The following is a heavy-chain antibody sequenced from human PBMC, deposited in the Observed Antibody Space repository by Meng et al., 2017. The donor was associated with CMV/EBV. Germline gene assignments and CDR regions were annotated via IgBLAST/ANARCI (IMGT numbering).Heavy chain of an antibody. Sequence: SVKVSCKASGGTFSSYAISWVRQAPGQGLEWMGGIIPIFGTANYAQKFQGGATITTDESTSTAYMELSSLRSEDTAVYYCASSDPAMTYYYYYGMDVWGQGTTVTVSS. D-gene: IGHD5-18*01. CDR3: ASSDPAMTYYYYYGMDV. CDR2: IIPIFGTA. CDR1: GGTFSSYA. V-gene: IGHV1-69*05. J-gene: IGHJ6*02.